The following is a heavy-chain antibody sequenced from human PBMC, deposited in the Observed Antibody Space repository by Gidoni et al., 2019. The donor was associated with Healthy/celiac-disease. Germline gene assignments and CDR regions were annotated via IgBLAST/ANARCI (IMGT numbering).Heavy chain of an antibody. CDR3: ARETGDYNVYYFDY. Sequence: QVQLVESGGGVVQPGRSLRLSCAASGFTFRSYAMHWVRQAPGKGLEWVAVISYDGSNKYYADYVKGRFTISRDNSKNTLYLQMNSLRAEDTAVYYCARETGDYNVYYFDYWGQGTLVTVSS. CDR1: GFTFRSYA. CDR2: ISYDGSNK. J-gene: IGHJ4*02. D-gene: IGHD4-17*01. V-gene: IGHV3-30-3*01.